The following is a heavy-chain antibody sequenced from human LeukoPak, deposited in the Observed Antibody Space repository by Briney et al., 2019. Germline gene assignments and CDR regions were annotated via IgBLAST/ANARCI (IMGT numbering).Heavy chain of an antibody. D-gene: IGHD3-10*01. CDR3: ARDSRSSTGSGTDY. V-gene: IGHV1-2*02. Sequence: ASVKVSCKASGYTFTGYYMHWVRQAPGQGLEWMGWINPNSGGTNYAQKFQGRVTMTRDTSISTAYVELSRLRSDDTAVYYCARDSRSSTGSGTDYWGQGTLVTVSS. J-gene: IGHJ4*02. CDR2: INPNSGGT. CDR1: GYTFTGYY.